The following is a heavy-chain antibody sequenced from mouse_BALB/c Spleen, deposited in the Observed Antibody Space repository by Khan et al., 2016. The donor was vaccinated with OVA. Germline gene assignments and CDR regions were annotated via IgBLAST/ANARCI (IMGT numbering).Heavy chain of an antibody. CDR3: ARRGQRWYLED. CDR2: INPSTGYT. J-gene: IGHJ2*01. D-gene: IGHD1-1*01. CDR1: GYTFINYW. V-gene: IGHV1-7*01. Sequence: QVQLKQSGAELAKPGASVKMSCKASGYTFINYWILWVKQRPGQGLEWIGYINPSTGYTEYNQNFKDKATLTADKSSSTAYIQLSSQTYEDSEVYYCARRGQRWYLEDWGKGTTLTVSS.